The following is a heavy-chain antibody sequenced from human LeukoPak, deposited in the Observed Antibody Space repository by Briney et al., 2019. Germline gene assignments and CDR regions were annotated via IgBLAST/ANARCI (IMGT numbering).Heavy chain of an antibody. Sequence: SETLSLTCTVSGGSISSNYWSLIRQPPGKGLEWIGYIHYSGSTNYNPSLKSRVSISVDTSKNQFSLKLSSVTAADTAVYYCARGYSIDYWGQGTLVTVSS. CDR1: GGSISSNY. D-gene: IGHD1-26*01. V-gene: IGHV4-59*13. J-gene: IGHJ4*02. CDR2: IHYSGST. CDR3: ARGYSIDY.